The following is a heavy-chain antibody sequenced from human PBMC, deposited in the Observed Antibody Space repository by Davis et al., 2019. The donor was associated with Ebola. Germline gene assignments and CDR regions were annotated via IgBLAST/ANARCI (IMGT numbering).Heavy chain of an antibody. CDR3: ARGGWGITMIVYFDY. CDR1: GFTFSSYA. V-gene: IGHV3-30-3*01. CDR2: ISYDGSNK. D-gene: IGHD3-22*01. Sequence: GESLKISCAASGFTFSSYAMHWVRQAPGKGLEWVAVISYDGSNKYYADSVKGRFTISRDNSKNTLYLQMNSLRAEDPAVYYWARGGWGITMIVYFDYWGQGTLVTVSS. J-gene: IGHJ4*02.